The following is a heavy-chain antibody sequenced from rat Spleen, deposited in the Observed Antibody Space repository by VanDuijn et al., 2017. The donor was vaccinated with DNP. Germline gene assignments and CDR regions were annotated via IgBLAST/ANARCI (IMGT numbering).Heavy chain of an antibody. J-gene: IGHJ2*01. V-gene: IGHV5-25*01. CDR1: GFTFSDYS. Sequence: EVQLVESGGGLVQPGRSLKLSCAASGFTFSDYSMAWVLQAPTKGLEWVATIGTSGGNTYYRDSVRGRFSISRDNARSTLYLQMNSLTSEDTATYYCSRDPNYGGYSERFDYWGQGVLVTVSS. CDR3: SRDPNYGGYSERFDY. CDR2: IGTSGGNT. D-gene: IGHD1-11*01.